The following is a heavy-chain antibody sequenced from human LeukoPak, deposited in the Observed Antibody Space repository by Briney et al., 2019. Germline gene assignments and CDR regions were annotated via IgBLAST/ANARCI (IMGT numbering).Heavy chain of an antibody. J-gene: IGHJ4*02. V-gene: IGHV3-23*01. CDR3: AKDHRTTVTTFFDY. CDR1: GFTFTSYA. CDR2: ISGSGGST. D-gene: IGHD4-17*01. Sequence: PGRSLRLSCAASGFTFTSYAISWVRQAPGKGLEWVSAISGSGGSTYYADCVKGRFTISRDNSKNTLYLQMNSLRAEDTAVYYCAKDHRTTVTTFFDYWGQGTLVTVSS.